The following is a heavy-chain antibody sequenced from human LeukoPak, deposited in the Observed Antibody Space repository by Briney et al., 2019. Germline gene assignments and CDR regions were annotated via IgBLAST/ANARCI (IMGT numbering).Heavy chain of an antibody. CDR3: ARGRYQLLFDY. J-gene: IGHJ4*02. CDR2: IHYSGST. D-gene: IGHD2-2*01. Sequence: SETLSLTRTVSGGSIGPNYCSWIRQPPGKGLEWIGYIHYSGSTNNNPSLKSRVTISADTSKNQFSLKLTSVTAADTAVYYCARGRYQLLFDYWGQGTLVTVSS. V-gene: IGHV4-59*01. CDR1: GGSIGPNY.